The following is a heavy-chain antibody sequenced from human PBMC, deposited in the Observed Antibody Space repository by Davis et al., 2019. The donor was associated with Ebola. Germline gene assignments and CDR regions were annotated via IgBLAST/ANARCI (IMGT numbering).Heavy chain of an antibody. CDR2: ISSSSSYI. D-gene: IGHD6-19*01. Sequence: GESLKISCAASGFTFSSYSMNWVRQAPGKGLEWVSSISSSSSYIYYADSVKGRFTISRDNAKNSLYLQMNSLTAEDTAVYYCARQYSTVWYHFDYFDYWGQGIMVTVSS. J-gene: IGHJ4*02. CDR3: ARQYSTVWYHFDYFDY. V-gene: IGHV3-21*01. CDR1: GFTFSSYS.